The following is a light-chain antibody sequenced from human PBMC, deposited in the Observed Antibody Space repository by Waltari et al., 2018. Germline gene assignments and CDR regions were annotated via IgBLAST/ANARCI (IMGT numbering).Light chain of an antibody. J-gene: IGKJ4*01. V-gene: IGKV1D-13*01. CDR1: QGISSA. CDR3: QQFNNYPL. CDR2: DAS. Sequence: VGDRVTITCRASQGISSALAWYQQKPGKAPKLLIYDASSLESGVPSRFSGSGSGTDFTLTISSLQPEDFATYYCQQFNNYPLFGGGTKVEIK.